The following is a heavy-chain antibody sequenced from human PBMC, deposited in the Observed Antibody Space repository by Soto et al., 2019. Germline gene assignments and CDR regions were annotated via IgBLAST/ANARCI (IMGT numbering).Heavy chain of an antibody. CDR3: ARGRPLGGSYYPPRLTFDY. D-gene: IGHD1-26*01. V-gene: IGHV4-39*07. Sequence: PSETLSLTCTVSGGSISSGGYYWSWIRQPPGKGLEWIGEINHSGSTNYNPSLKSRVTISVDTSKNQFSLKLSSVTAADTAVYYCARGRPLGGSYYPPRLTFDYWGQGTLVTVSS. J-gene: IGHJ4*02. CDR2: INHSGST. CDR1: GGSISSGGYY.